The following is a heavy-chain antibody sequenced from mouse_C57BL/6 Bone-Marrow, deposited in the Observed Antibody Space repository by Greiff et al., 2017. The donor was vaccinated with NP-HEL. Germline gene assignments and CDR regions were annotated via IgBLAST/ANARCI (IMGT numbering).Heavy chain of an antibody. CDR2: ISSGGSYT. V-gene: IGHV5-6*02. Sequence: DVKLVESGGDLVKPGGSLKLSCAASGFTFSSYGMSWVRQTPDKRLEWVATISSGGSYTYYPDSVKGRFTISRDNAKNTLYLQMSSLKSEDTAMYYCARRRDGDYAMDYWGQGTSVTVSS. CDR3: ARRRDGDYAMDY. J-gene: IGHJ4*01. CDR1: GFTFSSYG. D-gene: IGHD1-2*01.